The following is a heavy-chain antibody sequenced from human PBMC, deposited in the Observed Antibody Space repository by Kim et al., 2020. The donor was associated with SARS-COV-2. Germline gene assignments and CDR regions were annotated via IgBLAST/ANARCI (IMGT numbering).Heavy chain of an antibody. Sequence: SETLSLTCTVSSNAMRRGGFFWSWIRQHPGKGLDWIGSIYNSGHTYYNPSLKSRLTISIDTPQNQFSLNLSSVTAAATAIYYCARVGSSGYYSNYFDSWG. CDR3: ARVGSSGYYSNYFDS. V-gene: IGHV4-31*03. D-gene: IGHD3-22*01. CDR1: SNAMRRGGFF. CDR2: IYNSGHT. J-gene: IGHJ4*01.